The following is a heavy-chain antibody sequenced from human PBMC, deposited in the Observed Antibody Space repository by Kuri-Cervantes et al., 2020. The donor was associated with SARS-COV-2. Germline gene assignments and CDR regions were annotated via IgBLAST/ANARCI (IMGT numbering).Heavy chain of an antibody. Sequence: GGSLRLSCAASGFTFSSYWMHWVRQAPGKGLVWVSSISSSSSYIYYADSVKGRFTISRDNAKNSLYLQMNSLRAEDTAVYYCAKVETANLDYWGQGTLVTVSS. D-gene: IGHD3-3*01. J-gene: IGHJ4*02. V-gene: IGHV3-21*01. CDR2: ISSSSSYI. CDR3: AKVETANLDY. CDR1: GFTFSSYW.